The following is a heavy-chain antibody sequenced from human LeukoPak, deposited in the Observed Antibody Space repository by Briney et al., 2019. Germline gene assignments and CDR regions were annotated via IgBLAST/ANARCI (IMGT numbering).Heavy chain of an antibody. CDR2: IYYSGST. Sequence: SETLSLTCTVSGGSISSYYWSWIRQPPGKGLEWIGYIYYSGSTNYNPSLKSRVTISVDTSKNQFSLKLSSVTAADTAVYYCAGSPARYSGYDSDYWGQGTLVTVSS. CDR3: AGSPARYSGYDSDY. V-gene: IGHV4-59*01. J-gene: IGHJ4*02. CDR1: GGSISSYY. D-gene: IGHD5-12*01.